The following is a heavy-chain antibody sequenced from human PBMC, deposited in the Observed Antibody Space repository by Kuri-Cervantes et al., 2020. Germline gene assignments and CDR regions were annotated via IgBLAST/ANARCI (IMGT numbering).Heavy chain of an antibody. J-gene: IGHJ4*02. CDR3: ARDFFSSALYGIIDY. CDR1: GFSFDDYG. CDR2: ISWNSGRV. V-gene: IGHV3-9*01. Sequence: SLKISCVASGFSFDDYGMHWVRQAPGKGLEWVSGISWNSGRVDYGDSVKGRFTISRDNAKNSLYLQMNSLRRDDTAVIYCARDFFSSALYGIIDYWGQGTLVTVSS. D-gene: IGHD2-2*01.